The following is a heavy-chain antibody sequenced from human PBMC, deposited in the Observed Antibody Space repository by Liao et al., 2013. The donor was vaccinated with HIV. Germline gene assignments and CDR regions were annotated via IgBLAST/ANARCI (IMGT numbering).Heavy chain of an antibody. CDR2: IYYSGST. Sequence: QLQLQESGPGLVKPSETLSLTCTVSGGSISSYYWSWIRQPPGKGLEWIGYIYYSGSTNYNPSLKSRVTISVDTSKNQFSLKLSSVTAADTAVYYCATLLSPGKRDAFDIWGQGTMVTVSS. J-gene: IGHJ3*02. CDR3: ATLLSPGKRDAFDI. V-gene: IGHV4-59*01. CDR1: GGSISSYY. D-gene: IGHD2/OR15-2a*01.